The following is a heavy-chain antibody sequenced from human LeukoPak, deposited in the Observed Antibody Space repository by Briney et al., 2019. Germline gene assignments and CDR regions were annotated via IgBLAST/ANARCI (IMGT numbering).Heavy chain of an antibody. CDR1: GYTFTSYA. V-gene: IGHV1-3*01. J-gene: IGHJ4*02. CDR2: INAGNGNT. D-gene: IGHD6-19*01. Sequence: GESLKISCKASGYTFTSYAMHWVRQAPGQRLEWMGWINAGNGNTKYSQKFQGRVTITRDTSASTAYMELSSLRSEDTAVYYCAREDSSGWLTFDYWGQGTLVTVSS. CDR3: AREDSSGWLTFDY.